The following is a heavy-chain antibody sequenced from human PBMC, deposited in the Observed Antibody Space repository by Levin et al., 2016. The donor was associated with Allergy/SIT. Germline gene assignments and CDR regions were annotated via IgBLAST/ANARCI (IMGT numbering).Heavy chain of an antibody. CDR3: ARGGTAGKGYYYYGMDV. D-gene: IGHD6-13*01. V-gene: IGHV1-2*04. J-gene: IGHJ6*02. CDR2: INPNSGGT. Sequence: ASVKVSCKASGYTFTGYYMHWVRQAPGQGLEWMGWINPNSGGTNYAQKFQGWVTMTRDTSISTAYMELSRLRSDDTAVYYCARGGTAGKGYYYYGMDVWGQGTTVTVSS. CDR1: GYTFTGYY.